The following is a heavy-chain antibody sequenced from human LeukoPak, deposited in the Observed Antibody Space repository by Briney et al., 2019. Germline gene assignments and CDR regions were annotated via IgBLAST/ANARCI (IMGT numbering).Heavy chain of an antibody. CDR2: INYDGSST. V-gene: IGHV3-74*01. CDR3: ARGYYEMDV. CDR1: GFTFSRYA. Sequence: GGSLRLSCSASGFTFSRYAMHWVRQVPGKGPVWVSRINYDGSSTNYADSVKGRFTISRDNAKNTLYLQMSSLRAEDTAVYYCARGYYEMDVWGQGTTVTVSS. J-gene: IGHJ6*02.